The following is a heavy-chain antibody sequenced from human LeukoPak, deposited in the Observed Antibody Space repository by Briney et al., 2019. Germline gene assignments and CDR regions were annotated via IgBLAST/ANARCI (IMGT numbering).Heavy chain of an antibody. CDR3: VRAPRSWGFDY. Sequence: ASVKVSCKASGYTFTGLYMHWVRQAPGQGPEWMGWMNPNSDATGYAQKFQGRVTMTRSASINTAYMELSSLTSEDTAVYYCVRAPRSWGFDYWGQGTLVTVSS. J-gene: IGHJ4*02. D-gene: IGHD7-27*01. CDR2: MNPNSDAT. CDR1: GYTFTGLY. V-gene: IGHV1-8*02.